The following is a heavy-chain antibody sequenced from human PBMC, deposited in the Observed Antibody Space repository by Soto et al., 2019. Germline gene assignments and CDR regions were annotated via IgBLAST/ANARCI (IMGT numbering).Heavy chain of an antibody. CDR2: ISASGGST. D-gene: IGHD1-26*01. V-gene: IGHV3-23*01. CDR1: GITLSSYA. J-gene: IGHJ4*02. Sequence: PGGSLRLSCAASGITLSSYAMSWVRQAPGKGPEWVSGISASGGSTSYADSVKGRFTISRDNSKNTLYLQMNSLRADDTAVYHCAKGQNSGTYRFYFDYWGQGALVTVSS. CDR3: AKGQNSGTYRFYFDY.